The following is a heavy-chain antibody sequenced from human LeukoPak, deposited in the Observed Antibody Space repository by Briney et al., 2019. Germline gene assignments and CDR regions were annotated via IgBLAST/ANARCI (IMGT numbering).Heavy chain of an antibody. CDR2: ISGSGGST. Sequence: GGSLRLSCAASGFTFSSYAMSWVRQAPGKGLEWVSAISGSGGSTYYADSVKGRFTISRDNAKNSLYLQMNSLRAEDTAVYYCARGGSGYFPYWGQGTLVTVSS. V-gene: IGHV3-23*01. CDR3: ARGGSGYFPY. CDR1: GFTFSSYA. J-gene: IGHJ4*02. D-gene: IGHD3-22*01.